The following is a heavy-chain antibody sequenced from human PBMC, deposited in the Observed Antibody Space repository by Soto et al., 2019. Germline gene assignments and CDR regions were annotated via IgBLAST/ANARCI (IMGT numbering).Heavy chain of an antibody. D-gene: IGHD2-21*01. CDR3: ARRALSGDADC. V-gene: IGHV4-30-2*01. J-gene: IGHJ1*01. CDR2: IYHSGSI. Sequence: SETLSLTCAVSGGSISSGGYSWSWIRQPPGKGLEWIGYIYHSGSIKYADSVKGRFTISRDNTKNIVYLQMNSLSAYDSAVYYCARRALSGDADCWGQGTRVTVSS. CDR1: GGSISSGGYS.